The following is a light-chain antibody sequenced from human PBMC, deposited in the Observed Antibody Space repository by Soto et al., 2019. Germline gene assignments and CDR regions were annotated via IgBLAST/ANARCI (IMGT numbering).Light chain of an antibody. V-gene: IGLV4-69*01. J-gene: IGLJ2*01. CDR3: QTWGTGIQV. CDR1: SGHSSYA. Sequence: QLVLTQSPSASASLGASVKLTCTLSSGHSSYAIAWHQQQPEKGPRYLMNLNSDGSHSKGDGIPDRFSGSSSGAERYLTSASLHAEEEADYYCQTWGTGIQVFGGGTKLTVL. CDR2: LNSDGSH.